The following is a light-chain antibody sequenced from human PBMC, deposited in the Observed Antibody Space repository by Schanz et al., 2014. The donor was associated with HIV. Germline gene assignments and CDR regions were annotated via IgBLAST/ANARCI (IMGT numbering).Light chain of an antibody. CDR3: SSYTSNNTVL. CDR2: DVT. J-gene: IGLJ2*01. Sequence: QSALTQPPSASGSPGQSVTISCTGTTSDIGNHDFVSWYQQHPGKAPKLMIYDVTKRPSGVPARFSGSKSGNTASLTVSGLQADDEADYYCSSYTSNNTVLFGGGTKLTVL. V-gene: IGLV2-8*01. CDR1: TSDIGNHDF.